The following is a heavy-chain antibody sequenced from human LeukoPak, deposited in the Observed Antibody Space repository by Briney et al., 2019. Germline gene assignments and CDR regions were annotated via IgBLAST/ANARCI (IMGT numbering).Heavy chain of an antibody. D-gene: IGHD3-10*01. V-gene: IGHV3-11*01. CDR1: GFTFSVYY. Sequence: GRSLRLSCAASGFTFSVYYMSSIRHAPGKWLEWVSYISSSGSNIYYADSVKGRFTISRDNANNSLYLQMNSLRAEDTAVYYCATGERQSDYSFDYWGQGTLVTVSS. CDR3: ATGERQSDYSFDY. CDR2: ISSSGSNI. J-gene: IGHJ4*02.